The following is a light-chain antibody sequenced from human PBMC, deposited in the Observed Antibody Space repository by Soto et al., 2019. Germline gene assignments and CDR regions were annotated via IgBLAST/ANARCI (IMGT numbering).Light chain of an antibody. J-gene: IGKJ5*01. CDR1: QDISRY. CDR3: QQSDDLPIN. CDR2: DAS. V-gene: IGKV1-33*01. Sequence: DIQMTQSPSSLSASVGDRVTITCQASQDISRYLNWYQQKAGKAPKVLIYDASNLEPGVPSRFSGSGSGTNFTFTISTLQPEDFATYFCQQSDDLPINFGQGTRLEIK.